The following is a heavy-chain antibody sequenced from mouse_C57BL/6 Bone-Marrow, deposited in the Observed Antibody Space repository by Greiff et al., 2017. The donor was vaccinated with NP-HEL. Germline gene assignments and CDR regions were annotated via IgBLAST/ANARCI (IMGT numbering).Heavy chain of an antibody. D-gene: IGHD1-1*01. CDR2: ISSGSSTI. V-gene: IGHV5-17*01. CDR3: ARGHYYGSSPMDY. Sequence: EVQLQQSGGGLVKPGGSLKLSCAASGFTFSDYGMHWVRQAPEKGLEWVAYISSGSSTIYYADTVQGRFPISRDNAKNTLFLQMTSLRSEDTAMYYCARGHYYGSSPMDYWGQGTSVTVSS. J-gene: IGHJ4*01. CDR1: GFTFSDYG.